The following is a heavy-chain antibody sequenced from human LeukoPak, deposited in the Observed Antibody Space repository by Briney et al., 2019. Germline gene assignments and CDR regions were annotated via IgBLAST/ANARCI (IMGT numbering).Heavy chain of an antibody. D-gene: IGHD6-19*01. CDR3: ASSWSSGGFDY. CDR2: IYYSGST. Sequence: SETLSLTCTVSGGFISSSSYFWGWIRQPPGKGLEWIGSIYYSGSTSYNTSLKSRVTISVDTSKNQFSLKLSSVTAADAAVYYCASSWSSGGFDYWGQGTLVTVSS. CDR1: GGFISSSSYF. J-gene: IGHJ4*02. V-gene: IGHV4-39*01.